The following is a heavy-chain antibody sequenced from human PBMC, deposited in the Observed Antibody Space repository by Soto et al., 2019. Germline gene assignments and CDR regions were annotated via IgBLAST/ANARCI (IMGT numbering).Heavy chain of an antibody. CDR1: GYTFTSYY. CDR2: INPSGGST. CDR3: ARPPYPGCINAVCYPLDY. Sequence: XVKVSCKASGYTFTSYYMHRVRQAPGQGLEWMGIINPSGGSTNYAQKLQGRVAMTRDTSTSTVYMELNSLRSEDTAVYYCARPPYPGCINAVCYPLDYWGQGTLVTVSS. V-gene: IGHV1-46*01. D-gene: IGHD2-8*01. J-gene: IGHJ4*02.